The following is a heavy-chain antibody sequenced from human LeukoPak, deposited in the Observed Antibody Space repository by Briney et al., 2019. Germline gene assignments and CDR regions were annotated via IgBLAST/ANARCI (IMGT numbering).Heavy chain of an antibody. CDR1: GYSFSSYW. CDR3: ARRTSIAAAGTGFNY. Sequence: GESLKISCQISGYSFSSYWIVWVRQMPGKGLEWMGIIYPGDSDTRYSPSFQGRVTISADKSISTAYLQWSSLKASDTAMYYCARRTSIAAAGTGFNYWGQGTLVTVSS. J-gene: IGHJ4*02. V-gene: IGHV5-51*01. D-gene: IGHD6-13*01. CDR2: IYPGDSDT.